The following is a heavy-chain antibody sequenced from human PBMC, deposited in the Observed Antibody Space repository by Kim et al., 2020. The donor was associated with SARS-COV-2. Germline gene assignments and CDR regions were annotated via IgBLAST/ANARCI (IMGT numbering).Heavy chain of an antibody. CDR2: ISGSGDRT. Sequence: GGSLRLSCADSGFTFSNYTMSWVRQAPGKGLEWVSGISGSGDRTHYADSVKGRFTISRDNSRNTVYLQMNSLRADDTAVYYCVRDGFCRSIRCYTGAFDIWGHGTKVIVSS. V-gene: IGHV3-23*01. CDR1: GFTFSNYT. J-gene: IGHJ3*02. D-gene: IGHD2-2*02. CDR3: VRDGFCRSIRCYTGAFDI.